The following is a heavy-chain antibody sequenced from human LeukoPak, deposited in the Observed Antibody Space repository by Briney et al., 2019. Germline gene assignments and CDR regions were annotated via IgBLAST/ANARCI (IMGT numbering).Heavy chain of an antibody. J-gene: IGHJ4*02. D-gene: IGHD5-18*01. CDR2: VYYTGTA. Sequence: TSETLSLTCTVSGGSVTSGYYWGWIRHYPGKGLQWIGHVYYTGTAYYNPSLRSRVTISVDTSQSQFSLKLSSVTAADTAVYYCARRRGYSYGHVYFDYWGQGTLVTVSS. CDR1: GGSVTSGYY. V-gene: IGHV4-31*03. CDR3: ARRRGYSYGHVYFDY.